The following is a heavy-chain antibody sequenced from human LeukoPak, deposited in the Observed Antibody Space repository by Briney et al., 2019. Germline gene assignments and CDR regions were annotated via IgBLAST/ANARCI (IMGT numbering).Heavy chain of an antibody. J-gene: IGHJ6*03. D-gene: IGHD3-9*01. CDR1: GYTFTGYY. Sequence: GASVKVSCKASGYTFTGYYMHWVRQAPGQGLEWMGGINPNSGGTNYAQKFQGRVTMTRDTSISTAYMELSRLRSDDTAVYYCARGDFDWPDYYYYYMDVWGKGTTVTVSS. V-gene: IGHV1-2*02. CDR2: INPNSGGT. CDR3: ARGDFDWPDYYYYYMDV.